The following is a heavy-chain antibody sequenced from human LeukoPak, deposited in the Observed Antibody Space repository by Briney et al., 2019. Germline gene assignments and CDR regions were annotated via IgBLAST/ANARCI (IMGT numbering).Heavy chain of an antibody. CDR1: GYSFTSYW. J-gene: IGHJ4*02. V-gene: IGHV5-51*01. CDR2: IYPGDSDT. CDR3: ARMNHSSWYSVGPFGY. Sequence: RGESLKISCKGSGYSFTSYWIGWVRQMPGKGLEWMGIIYPGDSDTRYSPSFQGQVTISADKSISTAYLQWSSLKASDTAMYYCARMNHSSWYSVGPFGYWGRGTLVTVSS. D-gene: IGHD6-13*01.